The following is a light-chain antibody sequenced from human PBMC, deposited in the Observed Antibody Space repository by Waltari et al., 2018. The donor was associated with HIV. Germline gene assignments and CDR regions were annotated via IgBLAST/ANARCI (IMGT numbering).Light chain of an antibody. Sequence: EIVLTQSPGTLSLSPGERATLSCGASQSVGSSFLAWYQQKPGQAPRLLIYRTSTRATGAPDRCNGSGSGTEFTLTISRLEPADVAVYYCQQYGTSTGYTFGQGTKLEIK. J-gene: IGKJ2*01. CDR1: QSVGSSF. V-gene: IGKV3-20*01. CDR3: QQYGTSTGYT. CDR2: RTS.